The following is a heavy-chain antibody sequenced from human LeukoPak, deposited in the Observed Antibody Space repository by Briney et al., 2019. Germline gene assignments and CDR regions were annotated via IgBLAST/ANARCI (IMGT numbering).Heavy chain of an antibody. CDR3: ARAYSDGDYVMGWFDP. V-gene: IGHV4-59*01. CDR2: IYYSGST. Sequence: SETLSLTRTVSGGSISSYYWSWIRQPPGKGLEWIGYIYYSGSTNYNPSLKSRVTISVDTSKNQFSLKLSSVTAADTAVYYCARAYSDGDYVMGWFDPWGQGTLGTVSS. CDR1: GGSISSYY. D-gene: IGHD4-17*01. J-gene: IGHJ5*02.